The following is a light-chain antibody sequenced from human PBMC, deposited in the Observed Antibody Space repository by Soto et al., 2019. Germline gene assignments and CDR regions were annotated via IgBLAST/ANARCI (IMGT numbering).Light chain of an antibody. CDR1: SSDIGSSNY. CDR3: SSFSPRRTS. Sequence: QSALTQPASVSGSPGQSITISCTGTSSDIGSSNYVSWYQQHPGKAPKLMIYDVSNRPSGVSNRFSGSKSANTASLTISGLQAEDEAHYYCSSFSPRRTSFGGGTKVTVL. V-gene: IGLV2-14*03. J-gene: IGLJ3*02. CDR2: DVS.